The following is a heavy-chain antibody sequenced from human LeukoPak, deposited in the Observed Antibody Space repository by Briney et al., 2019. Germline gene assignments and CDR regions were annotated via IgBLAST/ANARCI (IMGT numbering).Heavy chain of an antibody. CDR3: ARRQYYYGSGSFKVDY. D-gene: IGHD3-10*01. CDR1: GYSISSGYY. V-gene: IGHV4-38-2*02. CDR2: IYHSGST. J-gene: IGHJ4*02. Sequence: PSETLSLTCTVSGYSISSGYYWGWIRQPPGKGLEWIGSIYHSGSTNYNPSLKSRVTISVDTSKNQFSLKLSSVTAADTAVYYCARRQYYYGSGSFKVDYWGQGTLVTVSS.